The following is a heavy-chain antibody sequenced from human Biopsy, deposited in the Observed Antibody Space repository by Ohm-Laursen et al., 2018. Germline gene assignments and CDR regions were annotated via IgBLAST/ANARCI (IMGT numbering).Heavy chain of an antibody. D-gene: IGHD2/OR15-2a*01. CDR3: ARATNSTGWPYYYFYGMDV. J-gene: IGHJ6*02. CDR2: IYYSGTT. Sequence: GTLSLTCTVSGGSISSDYWSWIRQTPGKGLEWIGYIYYSGTTDYSPSLKSRVTILIDKSKNQFFLKLNSVTAADTAVYYCARATNSTGWPYYYFYGMDVWGQGTTVTVSS. CDR1: GGSISSDY. V-gene: IGHV4-59*01.